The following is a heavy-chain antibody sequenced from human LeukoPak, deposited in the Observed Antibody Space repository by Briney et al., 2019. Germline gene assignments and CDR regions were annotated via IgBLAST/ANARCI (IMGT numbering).Heavy chain of an antibody. CDR3: AREVCSSTSCSYYFDY. CDR2: INPNSGGT. V-gene: IGHV1-2*02. Sequence: ASVKVSCKASGYTFTGYYMHWVRQAPGQGLEWMGWINPNSGGTNYAQKFQGRVTTTRDTSISTAYMELSRPISDDTAVYYCAREVCSSTSCSYYFDYWGQGTLVTVSS. D-gene: IGHD2-2*01. J-gene: IGHJ4*02. CDR1: GYTFTGYY.